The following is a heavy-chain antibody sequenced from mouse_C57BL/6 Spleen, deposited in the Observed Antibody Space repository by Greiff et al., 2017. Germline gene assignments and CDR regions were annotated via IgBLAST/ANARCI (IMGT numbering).Heavy chain of an antibody. Sequence: EVQGVESGGGLVQPGGSLSLSCAASGFTFTDYYMSWVRQPPGKALEWLGFIRNKANGYTTEYSASVKGRFTISRDNSQSILYLQMNALRAEDSATYYCARGYYYGSRYFDYWGQGTTLTVSS. CDR2: IRNKANGYTT. CDR3: ARGYYYGSRYFDY. D-gene: IGHD1-1*01. CDR1: GFTFTDYY. V-gene: IGHV7-3*01. J-gene: IGHJ2*01.